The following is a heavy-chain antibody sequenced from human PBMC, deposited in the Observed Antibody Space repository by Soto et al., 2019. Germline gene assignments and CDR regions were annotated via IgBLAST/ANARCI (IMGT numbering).Heavy chain of an antibody. V-gene: IGHV4-31*03. Sequence: SETLSLTCTVPGGSISSGDYYWSWIRQHPGKGLEWIGHIYNSGSTYYNPSLKSRVTISVDTSKNQFSLKLNSVTAADTAVYYCARVSYSSYTRYYYYGMDVWGQGTTVTVS. CDR1: GGSISSGDYY. CDR3: ARVSYSSYTRYYYYGMDV. J-gene: IGHJ6*02. CDR2: IYNSGST. D-gene: IGHD6-6*01.